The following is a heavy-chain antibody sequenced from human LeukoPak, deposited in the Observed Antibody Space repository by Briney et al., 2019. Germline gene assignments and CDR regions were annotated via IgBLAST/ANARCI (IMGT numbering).Heavy chain of an antibody. Sequence: GGSLRLSCAASGFTFSSYGVHWVRQAPGKSLEWVAVIWYDGSNKYYADSVKGRFTISRDNSKNTLYLQMNSLRAEDTAVYYCATSGSYYRFEYWGQGTLVTVSS. CDR2: IWYDGSNK. J-gene: IGHJ4*02. CDR3: ATSGSYYRFEY. V-gene: IGHV3-33*01. CDR1: GFTFSSYG. D-gene: IGHD1-26*01.